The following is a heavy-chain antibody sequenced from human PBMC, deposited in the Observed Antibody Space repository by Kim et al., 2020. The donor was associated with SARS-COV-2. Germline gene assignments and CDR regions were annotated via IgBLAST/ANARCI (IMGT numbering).Heavy chain of an antibody. D-gene: IGHD3-16*01. J-gene: IGHJ3*02. Sequence: GGSLRLSCGASGFTFSDSAMHWVRQASGKGLEWVGRIRSKANGYATAYIESVRGRFTISRDDSRNTAYLQMNSLKTEDTAVYYCTRVPVTTFAFWDACD. CDR1: GFTFSDSA. CDR3: TRVPVTTFAFWDACD. V-gene: IGHV3-73*01. CDR2: IRSKANGYAT.